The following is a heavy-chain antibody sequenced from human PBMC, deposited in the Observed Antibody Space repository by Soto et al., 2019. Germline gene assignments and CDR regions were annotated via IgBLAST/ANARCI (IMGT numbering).Heavy chain of an antibody. Sequence: ASVKVSCKVSGYTLTELSMHWVRQAPGKGLEWMGGFDPEDGETIYAQKFQGRVTMTEDTSTDTAYMELSSLRSEDTAVYYCATVPGHKYSSSSRSRLVWFDPWGQGTLVTVSS. CDR3: ATVPGHKYSSSSRSRLVWFDP. J-gene: IGHJ5*02. D-gene: IGHD6-6*01. V-gene: IGHV1-24*01. CDR2: FDPEDGET. CDR1: GYTLTELS.